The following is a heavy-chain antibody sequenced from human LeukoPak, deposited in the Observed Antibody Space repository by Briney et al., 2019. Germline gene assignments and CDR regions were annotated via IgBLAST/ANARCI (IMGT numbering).Heavy chain of an antibody. CDR1: GFTFSSYG. Sequence: GGSLRLSCASSGFTFSSYGMHWVRQAPGKGLEWVAVIWYDGSNKYYADSVKGRFTIYRDNSKNTLYLQMNSLRAEDTAVYYCAKDLDDSVWGSRTDMIDYWGQGTLVTVSS. J-gene: IGHJ4*02. CDR3: AKDLDDSVWGSRTDMIDY. D-gene: IGHD3-16*01. CDR2: IWYDGSNK. V-gene: IGHV3-33*06.